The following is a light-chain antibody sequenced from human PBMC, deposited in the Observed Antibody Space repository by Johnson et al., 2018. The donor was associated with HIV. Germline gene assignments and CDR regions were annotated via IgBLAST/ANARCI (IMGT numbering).Light chain of an antibody. J-gene: IGLJ1*01. CDR2: DNN. V-gene: IGLV1-51*01. CDR1: SSNIGNNY. Sequence: QSVLTQPPSVSAAPGQKVTISCSGSSSNIGNNYVSWYQQLPGTAPKLLIYDNNKRPSGIPDRFSGSKSGTSATLGITGLQTGDEADYYCGRWDSSLSAYVFVTWTKVTV. CDR3: GRWDSSLSAYV.